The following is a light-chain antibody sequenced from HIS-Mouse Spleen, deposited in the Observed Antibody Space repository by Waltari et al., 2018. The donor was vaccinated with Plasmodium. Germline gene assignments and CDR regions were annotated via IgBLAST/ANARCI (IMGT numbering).Light chain of an antibody. V-gene: IGKV1-39*01. Sequence: DIQMTQPPSSLSASLGDRVTITCRASQSISNYLNWYQQKPGKAPKFLIYAASTLQSGVPSRFSGSGSGTDFTLTISSLQPEDFATYYCQQSYSTWTFGQGTKVEIK. CDR2: AAS. CDR3: QQSYSTWT. CDR1: QSISNY. J-gene: IGKJ1*01.